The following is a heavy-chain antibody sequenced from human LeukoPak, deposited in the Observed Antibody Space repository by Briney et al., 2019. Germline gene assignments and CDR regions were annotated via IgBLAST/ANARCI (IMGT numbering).Heavy chain of an antibody. V-gene: IGHV3-9*01. CDR2: ISWNSGSI. CDR1: GFTFDDYA. D-gene: IGHD3-10*01. Sequence: GGSLRLSCAASGFTFDDYAMHWVRQAPGKGLEWVSGISWNSGSIGYADSVKGRFTISRDNAKNSLYLQMNSLRAEDTALYYCAKGGSYYYYYMYVWGKGTTVTISS. J-gene: IGHJ6*03. CDR3: AKGGSYYYYYMYV.